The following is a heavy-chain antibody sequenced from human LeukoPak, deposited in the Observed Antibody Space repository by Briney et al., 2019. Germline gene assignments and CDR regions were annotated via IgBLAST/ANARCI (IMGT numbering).Heavy chain of an antibody. CDR1: GGSISSSSYY. J-gene: IGHJ4*02. CDR2: IYYSGST. V-gene: IGHV4-39*01. D-gene: IGHD1-7*01. CDR3: ARLDWNYSFDY. Sequence: SETLSLTCTVSGGSISSSSYYWGWIRQPPGKGLEWIGSIYYSGSTYYNPSLKSRVTISVDTSKNQFSLKLSSVTVADTAVYYCARLDWNYSFDYWGQGTLVTVSS.